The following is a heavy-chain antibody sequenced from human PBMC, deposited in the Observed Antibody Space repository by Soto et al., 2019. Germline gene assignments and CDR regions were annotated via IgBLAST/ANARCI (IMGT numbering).Heavy chain of an antibody. CDR3: ARDPASPYNWFDP. Sequence: GSLRLSCAASGFTFSSYWMSWVRQAPGKGLEWVANIKQDGSEKYYVDSVKGRFTISRDNAKNSLYLQMNSLRAEDTAVYYCARDPASPYNWFDPWGQGTLVTVSS. J-gene: IGHJ5*02. V-gene: IGHV3-7*01. CDR2: IKQDGSEK. CDR1: GFTFSSYW.